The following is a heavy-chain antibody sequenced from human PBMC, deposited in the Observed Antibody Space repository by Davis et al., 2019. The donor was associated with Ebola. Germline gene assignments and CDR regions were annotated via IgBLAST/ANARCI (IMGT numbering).Heavy chain of an antibody. D-gene: IGHD2-2*01. CDR1: GYTFTSYA. V-gene: IGHV1-3*01. CDR3: ARDSPPFVVVPAGDMDV. J-gene: IGHJ6*03. Sequence: ASVKVSCKASGYTFTSYAMHWVRQAPGQRLEWMGWINAGNGNTKYSQKFQGRVTITRDTSASTAYMELSSLRSDDTAVYYCARDSPPFVVVPAGDMDVWGKGTTVTVSS. CDR2: INAGNGNT.